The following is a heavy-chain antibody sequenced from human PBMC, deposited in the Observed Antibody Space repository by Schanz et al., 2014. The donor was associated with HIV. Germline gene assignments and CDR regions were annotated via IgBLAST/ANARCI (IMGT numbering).Heavy chain of an antibody. V-gene: IGHV1-18*01. CDR1: GGTLSNYA. D-gene: IGHD5-18*01. CDR3: AREYSTWDRHFDY. CDR2: ISAYNGNT. J-gene: IGHJ4*02. Sequence: QVQLVQSGAEVKKTGSPVKVSCKAFGGTLSNYAISWVRQAPGQGLEWMGWISAYNGNTNYAQKVQGRVTMTTDTSTSTAYMELRSLTSDDTAVYYCAREYSTWDRHFDYWGQGTLVTVSP.